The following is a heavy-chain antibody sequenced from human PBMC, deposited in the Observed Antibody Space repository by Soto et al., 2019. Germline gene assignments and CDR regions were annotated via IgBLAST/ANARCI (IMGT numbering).Heavy chain of an antibody. CDR2: IIPIFGTA. Sequence: QVQLVQSGAEVKKPGSSVKVSCKASGGTFSSYAISWVRQAPGQGREWMGGIIPIFGTANYAQKFQGRVTITAAESTTTAYVERSSLSYEDTPVYYGARDQDSGYAINPLYFDNKDVWRQGSKVTVSS. V-gene: IGHV1-69*12. CDR1: GGTFSSYA. CDR3: ARDQDSGYAINPLYFDNKDV. J-gene: IGHJ6*02. D-gene: IGHD5-12*01.